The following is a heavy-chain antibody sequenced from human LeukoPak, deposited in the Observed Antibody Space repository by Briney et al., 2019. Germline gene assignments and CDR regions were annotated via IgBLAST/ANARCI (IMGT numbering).Heavy chain of an antibody. Sequence: PGGSLRLSCAASGFTFSDYYMSWIRQAPGKGLEWVSCISSSTDTIYYSDSVTGRFTISRDNAKNSLYLQMNSLGAEDTAVYYCARDYDILTGYHHYFDYWGQGTLVTVSS. CDR1: GFTFSDYY. J-gene: IGHJ4*02. CDR3: ARDYDILTGYHHYFDY. V-gene: IGHV3-11*01. D-gene: IGHD3-9*01. CDR2: ISSSTDTI.